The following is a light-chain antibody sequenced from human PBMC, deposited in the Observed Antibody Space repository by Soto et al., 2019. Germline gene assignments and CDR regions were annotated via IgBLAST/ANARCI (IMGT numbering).Light chain of an antibody. CDR2: GAS. CDR1: QSVSNN. V-gene: IGKV3D-15*01. Sequence: EIVMTQSPATLSVSPGARATLSCRASQSVSNNLAWYQQKPGQAPRLLLYGASTRATGIPARFSGSGSGTEFTLTISSLQSEDFAVYYCQQYNNWPAITFGQGTRLEIK. CDR3: QQYNNWPAIT. J-gene: IGKJ5*01.